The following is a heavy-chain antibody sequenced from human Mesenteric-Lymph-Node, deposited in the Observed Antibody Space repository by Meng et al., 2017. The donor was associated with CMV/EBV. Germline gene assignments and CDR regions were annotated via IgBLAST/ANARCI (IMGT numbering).Heavy chain of an antibody. D-gene: IGHD2/OR15-2a*01. CDR3: ARAGGGNWGISSAYDY. CDR1: GYTFTGYY. V-gene: IGHV1-2*02. CDR2: INLDSGDT. Sequence: ASVKVSCKASGYTFTGYYMHWVRQAPGQGLEWMGRINLDSGDTNYAQKFQGRVTMTRDTSISTAFMELRSLRSDDTAVYYCARAGGGNWGISSAYDYWGQGTLVTVSS. J-gene: IGHJ4*02.